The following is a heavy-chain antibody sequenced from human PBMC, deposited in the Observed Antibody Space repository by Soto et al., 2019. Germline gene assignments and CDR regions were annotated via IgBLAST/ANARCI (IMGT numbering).Heavy chain of an antibody. Sequence: GGSLRLSCAASGFTFSSSAMSWVRQAPGMGLEWVSGVSGSGGTTYSADSVKGRFTISRDNSKNTLYLQMNSLRAKDTAVYYCAKNCGGDCYTNFDFWGQGTLVTVSS. CDR2: VSGSGGTT. CDR3: AKNCGGDCYTNFDF. V-gene: IGHV3-23*01. CDR1: GFTFSSSA. D-gene: IGHD2-21*02. J-gene: IGHJ4*02.